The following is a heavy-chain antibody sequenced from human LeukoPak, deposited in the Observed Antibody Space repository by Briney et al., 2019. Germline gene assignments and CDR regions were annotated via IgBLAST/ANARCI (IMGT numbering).Heavy chain of an antibody. CDR1: GYTFTSYG. CDR2: INPNSGGT. Sequence: ASVKVSCKASGYTFTSYGISWVRQAPGQGLEWMGWINPNSGGTNYAQKFQGRVTMTRDTSISTAYMELSRLRSDDTAVYYCARAGNYYDSSGYYYPPYYFDYWGQGTLVTVSS. D-gene: IGHD3-22*01. CDR3: ARAGNYYDSSGYYYPPYYFDY. J-gene: IGHJ4*02. V-gene: IGHV1-2*02.